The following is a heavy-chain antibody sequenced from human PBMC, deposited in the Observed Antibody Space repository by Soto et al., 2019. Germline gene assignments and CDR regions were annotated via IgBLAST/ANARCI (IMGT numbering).Heavy chain of an antibody. Sequence: QVQLQEAGPGLVKPSETLSLTCTVSGGSISSYYWILIRQPPGKGLEWIGYIYYSGSPNYNPSLKSRVTFSVDTSKTQFSLKLSSVTAADTAVYYGARLESSGDDSDYFDYWGQGTMVTVSS. CDR2: IYYSGSP. CDR1: GGSISSYY. V-gene: IGHV4-59*08. J-gene: IGHJ4*02. CDR3: ARLESSGDDSDYFDY. D-gene: IGHD5-12*01.